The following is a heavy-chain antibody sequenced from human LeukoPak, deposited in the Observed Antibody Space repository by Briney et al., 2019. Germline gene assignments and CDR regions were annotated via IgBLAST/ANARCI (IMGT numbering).Heavy chain of an antibody. J-gene: IGHJ4*02. CDR1: GGTFSSYA. Sequence: VKVSCKASGGTFSSYAISWVRQAPGQGLEWMGGIIPIFGTANYAQKFQGRVTITADESTSTAYMELSSLRSEDTAVYYCARDLGYCTNGVCHTRFDYWGQGTLVAVSS. D-gene: IGHD2-8*01. V-gene: IGHV1-69*13. CDR3: ARDLGYCTNGVCHTRFDY. CDR2: IIPIFGTA.